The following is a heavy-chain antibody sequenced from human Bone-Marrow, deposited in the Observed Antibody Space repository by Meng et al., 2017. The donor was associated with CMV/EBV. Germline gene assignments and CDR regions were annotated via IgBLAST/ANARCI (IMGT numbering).Heavy chain of an antibody. CDR2: IYSGGSST. CDR3: VKVRGSGLTWFGEIDY. CDR1: GYTFSSYA. V-gene: IGHV3-23*03. Sequence: GESLRLTCSASGYTFSSYAMSWVRQAPGKGLEWVSVIYSGGSSTYYADSVKGRFTISRDNSKNTLYLQMNSLRAEYTDVYYCVKVRGSGLTWFGEIDYWGQGTLVTVSS. J-gene: IGHJ4*02. D-gene: IGHD3-10*01.